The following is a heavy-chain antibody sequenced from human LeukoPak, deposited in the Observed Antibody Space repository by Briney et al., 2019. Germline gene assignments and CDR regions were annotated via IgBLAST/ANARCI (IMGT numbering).Heavy chain of an antibody. CDR1: GFTLGDYA. Sequence: PGGSLRLFCTASGFTLGDYAMSWVRQAPGKGLEWVGFIRSKLHGGTTEYAASVKDRFTISRDDSKNIAYLQMNSLKNEDTAVYYCTRDRGYSYGYGDYWGQGTLVTVSS. CDR3: TRDRGYSYGYGDY. V-gene: IGHV3-49*04. CDR2: IRSKLHGGTT. J-gene: IGHJ4*02. D-gene: IGHD5-18*01.